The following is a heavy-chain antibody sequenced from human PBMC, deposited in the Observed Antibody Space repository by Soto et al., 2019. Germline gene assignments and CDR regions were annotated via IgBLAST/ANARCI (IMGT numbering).Heavy chain of an antibody. CDR1: GFTFSSYG. D-gene: IGHD2-15*01. V-gene: IGHV3-33*01. CDR3: ARKRYCSGGSCPGYAFDI. Sequence: GGSLRLSCAASGFTFSSYGMHWVRQAPGKGLEWVAVIWYDGSNKYYADSVKGRFTISRDNSKNTLYLQMNSLRAEDTAVYYFARKRYCSGGSCPGYAFDIWGQGTMVTVSS. J-gene: IGHJ3*02. CDR2: IWYDGSNK.